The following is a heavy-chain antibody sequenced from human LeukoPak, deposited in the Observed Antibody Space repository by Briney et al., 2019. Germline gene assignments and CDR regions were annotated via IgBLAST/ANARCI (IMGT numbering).Heavy chain of an antibody. D-gene: IGHD2-15*01. CDR2: IYSSGST. J-gene: IGHJ4*02. CDR1: GGSISSYY. V-gene: IGHV4-59*08. CDR3: ARHSCSGGSCSFDY. Sequence: SETLSLTCTVSGGSISSYYWNWIRQPPGKGLKWIAYIYSSGSTNYNPSLKSRVTISVDTSKNQFSLKLRSVTAADTAVYYCARHSCSGGSCSFDYWGQGTLVTVSS.